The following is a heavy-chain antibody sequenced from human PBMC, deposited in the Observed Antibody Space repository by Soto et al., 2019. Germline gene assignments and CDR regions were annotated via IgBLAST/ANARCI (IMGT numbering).Heavy chain of an antibody. J-gene: IGHJ4*02. Sequence: QVQLVESGGGVVQPGRSLRLSCAASGFTFSSYAMHWVRQAPGKGLEWVAVISYDGSNKHYADSVKGRFTISRDNSKNTLYLQMNSLRAEDTAVYYCARALSKYSSSSVYDYWGQGTLVTVSS. V-gene: IGHV3-30-3*01. CDR2: ISYDGSNK. D-gene: IGHD6-6*01. CDR3: ARALSKYSSSSVYDY. CDR1: GFTFSSYA.